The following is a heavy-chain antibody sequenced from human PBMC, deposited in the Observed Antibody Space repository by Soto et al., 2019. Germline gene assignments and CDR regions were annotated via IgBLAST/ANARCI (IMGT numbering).Heavy chain of an antibody. Sequence: QMQLVQSGPEVKKPGTSVKVSCKASGFTFTSSAMQWVRQARGQRLEWIGWIVVGSGNTNYAQKFQERVTITRDMPPSTAYMELSSLRSEDTAVYYCAAVAPKVPATDPVGYWGQGTLVTVSS. V-gene: IGHV1-58*02. J-gene: IGHJ4*02. CDR1: GFTFTSSA. D-gene: IGHD2-2*01. CDR2: IVVGSGNT. CDR3: AAVAPKVPATDPVGY.